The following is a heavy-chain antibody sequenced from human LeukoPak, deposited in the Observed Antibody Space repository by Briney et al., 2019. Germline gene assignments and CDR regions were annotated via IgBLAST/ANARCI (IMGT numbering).Heavy chain of an antibody. CDR3: ARVDSSSWSSNYYFDY. Sequence: SVKVSFKASGGTFSSYAISWVRQAPGQGLEWMGRIVPILGIANYAQKFQGRVTITADKSTSTAYMELSSLRSEDTAVYYCARVDSSSWSSNYYFDYWGQGTLVTVSS. J-gene: IGHJ4*02. V-gene: IGHV1-69*04. CDR2: IVPILGIA. D-gene: IGHD6-13*01. CDR1: GGTFSSYA.